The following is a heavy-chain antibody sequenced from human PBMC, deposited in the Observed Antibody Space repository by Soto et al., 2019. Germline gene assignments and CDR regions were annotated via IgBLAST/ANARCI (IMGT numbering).Heavy chain of an antibody. V-gene: IGHV1-69*13. CDR3: ARSSGGVFGIIIEGSNWLAP. Sequence: GASVKVSCKASGGIFNNYAISWVRQAPGQGLEWMGGIIPMFGTLNYAQKFQGRVTIAADESTSTVYMELRSLRSEDTAVYYCARSSGGVFGIIIEGSNWLAPWGQGSLVTVSS. J-gene: IGHJ5*02. D-gene: IGHD3-16*02. CDR1: GGIFNNYA. CDR2: IIPMFGTL.